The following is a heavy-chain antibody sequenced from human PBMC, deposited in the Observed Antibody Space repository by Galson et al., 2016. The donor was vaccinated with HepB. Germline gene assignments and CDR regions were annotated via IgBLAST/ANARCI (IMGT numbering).Heavy chain of an antibody. Sequence: SLRLSCAASGFTFSTYAMSWVRQAPGKGLEWVSTISGSGATTYYADSVKGRFTISRDNSKNTLYLQMNSLRAEDTAVYYCANGSGPRHFPHCFHPRGKGTLVTVSS. CDR2: ISGSGATT. D-gene: IGHD3-10*01. CDR3: ANGSGPRHFPHCFHP. CDR1: GFTFSTYA. V-gene: IGHV3-23*01. J-gene: IGHJ5*02.